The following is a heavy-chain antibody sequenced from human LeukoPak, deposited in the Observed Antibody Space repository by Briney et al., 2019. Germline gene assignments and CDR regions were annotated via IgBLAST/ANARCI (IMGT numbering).Heavy chain of an antibody. D-gene: IGHD4-17*01. CDR2: IKQDGSEK. J-gene: IGHJ3*02. V-gene: IGHV3-7*01. Sequence: GGSLRLSCAASGFTFSTYWMNWVRQAPGKGLEWVANIKQDGSEKSYVASVRGRFTITRDNGKNSLHLQMNSLRAEDTAVYFCARVAYGDYGAFDIWGQGTMVSVSS. CDR3: ARVAYGDYGAFDI. CDR1: GFTFSTYW.